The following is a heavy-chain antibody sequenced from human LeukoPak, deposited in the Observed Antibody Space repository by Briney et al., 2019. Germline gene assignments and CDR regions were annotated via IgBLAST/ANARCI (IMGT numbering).Heavy chain of an antibody. V-gene: IGHV4-30-2*01. CDR3: ARHDSSGYYGGGGGDY. J-gene: IGHJ4*02. CDR2: IYHSGST. CDR1: GGSISSGGYY. D-gene: IGHD3-22*01. Sequence: PSETLSLTCTVSGGSISSGGYYWSWIRQPPGKGLEWIGYIYHSGSTYYNPSLKSRVAISVDRSKNQFSLKLSSVTAADTAVYYCARHDSSGYYGGGGGDYWGQGTLVTVSS.